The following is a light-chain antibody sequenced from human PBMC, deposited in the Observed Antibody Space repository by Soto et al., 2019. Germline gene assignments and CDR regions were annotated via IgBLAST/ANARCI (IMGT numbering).Light chain of an antibody. CDR3: HQYDHWPPAT. J-gene: IGKJ1*01. CDR1: QSISSN. CDR2: DAS. V-gene: IGKV3-15*01. Sequence: EIVMTQSPATLSVSPGERATLSCRAGQSISSNLAWYQQKPVQAPRLLIYDASTRATGIPARFSGSGSGTEFTLTISSLQSEDFVIYYCHQYDHWPPATFGQGTKVDI.